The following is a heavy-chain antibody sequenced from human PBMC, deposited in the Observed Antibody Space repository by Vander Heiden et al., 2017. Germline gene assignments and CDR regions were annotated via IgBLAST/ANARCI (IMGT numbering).Heavy chain of an antibody. J-gene: IGHJ6*02. CDR2: IKSKTDGETR. D-gene: IGHD5-18*01. CDR3: TTDQEGYSFGRGGYGMDV. Sequence: EVQLVESGGGLVQPGGSLRLSCAASGFSFNYAWMNWVRQAPGKGLKWVGRIKSKTDGETRDYAAPVKGRFTISRDDSKNTLYLQMNSLKTEDTAVYYCTTDQEGYSFGRGGYGMDVWGQGTTVTVSS. V-gene: IGHV3-15*07. CDR1: GFSFNYAW.